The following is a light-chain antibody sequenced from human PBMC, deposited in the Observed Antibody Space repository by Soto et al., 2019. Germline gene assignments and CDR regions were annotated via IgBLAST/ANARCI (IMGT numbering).Light chain of an antibody. V-gene: IGKV1-33*01. J-gene: IGKJ4*01. CDR2: DAS. Sequence: DIQMTQSPSSLSASVGDRVTITCQASQDISNYLNWYQQKPGKAPKLLIYDASNLETGVPSRFSGSGSGTDFTFTISSLPPEDIATYYCQQYDYLPPLTFRRGTKVEIK. CDR1: QDISNY. CDR3: QQYDYLPPLT.